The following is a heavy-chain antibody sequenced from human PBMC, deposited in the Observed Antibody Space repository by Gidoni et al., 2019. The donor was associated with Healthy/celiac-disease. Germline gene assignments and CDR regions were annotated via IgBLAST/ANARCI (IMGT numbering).Heavy chain of an antibody. D-gene: IGHD6-13*01. CDR3: ARDSSYSSSWVFDY. V-gene: IGHV4-59*01. Sequence: QVQLQESGPGLVKPSETLSLPCTVPGGSLSSYYWSWLRQPPGTGLEWIGCIYYSGSTNYNPSLKSRVTISVDTSKNQFSLKLSSVTAADTAVYYCARDSSYSSSWVFDYWGQGTLVTVSS. CDR2: IYYSGST. J-gene: IGHJ4*02. CDR1: GGSLSSYY.